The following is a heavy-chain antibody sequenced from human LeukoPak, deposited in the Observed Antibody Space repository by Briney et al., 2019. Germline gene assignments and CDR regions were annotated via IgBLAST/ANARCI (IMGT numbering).Heavy chain of an antibody. Sequence: SETLSLTCTVSGGSISSRSYYWGWIRQPPGKGLEWIGSIYYSGSPYYNPSFKSRVPISVDTSKNQSSLKLSSVTAADTAVYYCARQSGYSYGPPYYYGMDVWGQGTTVTVSS. CDR2: IYYSGSP. J-gene: IGHJ6*02. V-gene: IGHV4-39*01. CDR3: ARQSGYSYGPPYYYGMDV. CDR1: GGSISSRSYY. D-gene: IGHD5-18*01.